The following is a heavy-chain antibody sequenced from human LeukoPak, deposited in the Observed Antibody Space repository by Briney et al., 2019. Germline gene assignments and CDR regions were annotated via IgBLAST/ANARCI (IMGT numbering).Heavy chain of an antibody. J-gene: IGHJ4*02. Sequence: QTGGSLRLSCAASGFTFSNYNINWVRQAPGKGLEWVSYISTSGRAIFYADSVKGRFTISRDNAKNSLFLQMNSLRPEDTAVYYCAKDHQWGYGYYFDLWGQGTLVTVSS. CDR2: ISTSGRAI. CDR1: GFTFSNYN. D-gene: IGHD5-18*01. CDR3: AKDHQWGYGYYFDL. V-gene: IGHV3-48*01.